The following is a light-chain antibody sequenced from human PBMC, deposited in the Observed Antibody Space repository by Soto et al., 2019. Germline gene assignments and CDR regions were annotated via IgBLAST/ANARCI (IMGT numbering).Light chain of an antibody. V-gene: IGKV1-39*01. CDR1: QSISSY. CDR3: RQTYSTPPIT. CDR2: AAS. Sequence: DIQMTQSLSSLSASVGDRVTITCRASQSISSYLNWYQQKPGKAPKLLIYAASSLQSGVPSRFGGSGSGTAFTLTISSLQPEDFATYYCRQTYSTPPITFGQGTRLEI. J-gene: IGKJ5*01.